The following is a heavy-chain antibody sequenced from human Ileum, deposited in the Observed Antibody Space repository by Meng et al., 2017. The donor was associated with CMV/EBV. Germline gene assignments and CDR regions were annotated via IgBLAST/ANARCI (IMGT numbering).Heavy chain of an antibody. V-gene: IGHV3-21*01. Sequence: FTFSSYSMNWVRQAPGKGLEWVSSISSSSSYIYYADSVKGRFTISRDNAKNSLYLQMNSLRAEDTAVYYCARDFYDSSGYYDFYVDYWGQGTLVTVSS. J-gene: IGHJ4*02. D-gene: IGHD3-22*01. CDR2: ISSSSSYI. CDR1: FTFSSYS. CDR3: ARDFYDSSGYYDFYVDY.